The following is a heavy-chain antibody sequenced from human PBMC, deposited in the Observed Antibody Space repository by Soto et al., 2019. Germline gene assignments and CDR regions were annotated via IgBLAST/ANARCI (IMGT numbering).Heavy chain of an antibody. Sequence: KPSETLSLTCTVSGGSVSSGSYYWSWIRQPPGKGLEWIGYIYYSGSTNYNPSLKSRVTISVDTSKNQFSLKLSSVTAADTAVYYCARDQRYFDWSSIDYWGQGTLVTVPQ. V-gene: IGHV4-61*01. CDR1: GGSVSSGSYY. CDR2: IYYSGST. D-gene: IGHD3-9*01. CDR3: ARDQRYFDWSSIDY. J-gene: IGHJ4*02.